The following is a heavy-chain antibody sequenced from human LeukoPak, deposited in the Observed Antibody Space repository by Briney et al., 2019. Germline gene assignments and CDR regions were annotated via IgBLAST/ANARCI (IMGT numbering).Heavy chain of an antibody. D-gene: IGHD3-16*01. CDR3: ARGTAAVVTFGGVIPLGY. CDR2: IIPIFGTA. V-gene: IGHV1-69*05. J-gene: IGHJ4*02. Sequence: SVKVSCKASGGTFSSYAISWVRQAPGQGLEWMGRIIPIFGTANYAQKFQGRVTITTDESTSTAYMELSSLRSEDTAVYYCARGTAAVVTFGGVIPLGYWGQGTLVTVSS. CDR1: GGTFSSYA.